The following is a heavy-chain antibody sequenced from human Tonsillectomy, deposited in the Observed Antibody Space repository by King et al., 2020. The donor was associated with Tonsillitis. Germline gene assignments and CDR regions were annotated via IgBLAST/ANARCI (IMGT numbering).Heavy chain of an antibody. CDR3: TTVGVAVAGTLSFDY. Sequence: DVQLVESGGGLVKPGGSLRLSWAASGFTFSNAWRNWVCQAPGKGREWVGRIKSTTDGGTTDYGASVKGRFTISRDDSKNTLYLQMNSLKTEDTAVYYCTTVGVAVAGTLSFDYWGQGTLVTVSS. V-gene: IGHV3-15*07. J-gene: IGHJ4*02. D-gene: IGHD6-19*01. CDR1: GFTFSNAW. CDR2: IKSTTDGGTT.